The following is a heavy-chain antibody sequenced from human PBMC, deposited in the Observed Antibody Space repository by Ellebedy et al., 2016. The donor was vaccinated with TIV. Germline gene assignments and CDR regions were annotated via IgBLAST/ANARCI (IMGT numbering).Heavy chain of an antibody. CDR2: INPDGSQK. CDR3: AEEDYWRLEY. Sequence: GGSLRLSCPASGLTFGSHWMSWVRQAPGKGLECVAKINPDGSQKYYVDSVEGRFTISRDNAKNSLYLEINNLRVEDTAVYYCAEEDYWRLEYWGQGALVTVS. V-gene: IGHV3-7*01. D-gene: IGHD4/OR15-4a*01. CDR1: GLTFGSHW. J-gene: IGHJ4*02.